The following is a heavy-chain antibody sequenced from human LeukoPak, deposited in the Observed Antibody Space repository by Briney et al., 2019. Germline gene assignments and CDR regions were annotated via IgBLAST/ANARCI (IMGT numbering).Heavy chain of an antibody. Sequence: GGSLRLSCGASGFSFSSYEMNWVRQAPGKGLEWVSYISSSGSTIYYADSVKGRFTISRDNANSSLYLQMNSLRAEDTAVYYCARERPEIDYWGQGTLVTVSS. J-gene: IGHJ4*02. CDR3: ARERPEIDY. V-gene: IGHV3-48*03. CDR2: ISSSGSTI. CDR1: GFSFSSYE.